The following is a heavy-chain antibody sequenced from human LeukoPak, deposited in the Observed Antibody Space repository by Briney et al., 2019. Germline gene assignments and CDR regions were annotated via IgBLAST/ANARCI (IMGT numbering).Heavy chain of an antibody. V-gene: IGHV4-38-2*01. D-gene: IGHD3-22*01. J-gene: IGHJ4*02. CDR2: IYHSGST. Sequence: SETLSLTCAFSGYSISSGYYWGWIRQPPGKGLEWIGSIYHSGSTYYNPSLKSRVTISVDTSKNQFSLKLSSVTAADTAVYYCARGKRGYYYDSSGYYPFGYWGQGTLVTVSS. CDR3: ARGKRGYYYDSSGYYPFGY. CDR1: GYSISSGYY.